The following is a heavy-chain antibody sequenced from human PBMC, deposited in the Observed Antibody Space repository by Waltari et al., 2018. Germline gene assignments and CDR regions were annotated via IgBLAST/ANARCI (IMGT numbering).Heavy chain of an antibody. Sequence: QVQLVQSGAELKKPGASVKISCKTSEYTFTSSYVHWVRQAPGQGLEWMGIINPGGGSTIYAQKFQGRVTMTRDTSTSTVYMELSSLRSEDTAVYYCASDTGALWMDVWGQGTTVTVSS. V-gene: IGHV1-46*01. J-gene: IGHJ6*02. D-gene: IGHD2-21*01. CDR2: INPGGGST. CDR3: ASDTGALWMDV. CDR1: EYTFTSSY.